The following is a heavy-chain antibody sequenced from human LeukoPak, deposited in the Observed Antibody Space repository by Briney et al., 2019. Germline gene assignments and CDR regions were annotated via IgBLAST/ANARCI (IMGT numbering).Heavy chain of an antibody. V-gene: IGHV3-30*18. CDR3: AKSSDFVLGSPDY. D-gene: IGHD2-15*01. CDR2: MSFDGSYK. CDR1: GFTFSSYA. Sequence: HPGGFLRLSCAASGFTFSSYAMHWVRQAPGKGLEWVAVMSFDGSYKYYADSVKGRFTISRDTSKNTLYLQMNSLRAEDTAVYYCAKSSDFVLGSPDYWGQGTLVTVSS. J-gene: IGHJ4*02.